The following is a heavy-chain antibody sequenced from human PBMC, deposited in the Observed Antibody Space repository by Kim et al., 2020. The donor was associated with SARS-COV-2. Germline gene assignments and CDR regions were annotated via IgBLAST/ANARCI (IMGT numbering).Heavy chain of an antibody. J-gene: IGHJ6*02. Sequence: SETLSLTCTVSGGSISSYYWSWIRQPPGKGLEWIGYIYYSGSTNYNPSLKSRVTISVDTSKNQFSLKLSSVTAADTAVYYCARYSTYYYGSGSYPYVDYYYYGMDVWGQGTTVTVSS. CDR3: ARYSTYYYGSGSYPYVDYYYYGMDV. CDR2: IYYSGST. D-gene: IGHD3-10*01. CDR1: GGSISSYY. V-gene: IGHV4-59*01.